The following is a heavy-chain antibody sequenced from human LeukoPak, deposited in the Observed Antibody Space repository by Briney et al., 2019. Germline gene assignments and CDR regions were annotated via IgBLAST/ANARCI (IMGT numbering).Heavy chain of an antibody. Sequence: SETLSLTCTVSGGSIGSYYWSWIRQPPGKGLEWIGYIYYSGSTNSGSTNYNPSLKSRLTISVDTSKDQFSLKLSSVTAADTAVYYCARQARQPLAYYYYYYMDVWGKGTTVTVSS. CDR1: GGSIGSYY. J-gene: IGHJ6*03. V-gene: IGHV4-59*08. CDR2: IYYSGSTNSGST. D-gene: IGHD6-13*01. CDR3: ARQARQPLAYYYYYYMDV.